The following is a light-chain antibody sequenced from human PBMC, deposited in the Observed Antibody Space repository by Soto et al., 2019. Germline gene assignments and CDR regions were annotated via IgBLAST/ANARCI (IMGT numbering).Light chain of an antibody. CDR3: CSYAGSYTWV. CDR2: DVS. CDR1: SSAVGGYNY. V-gene: IGLV2-11*01. J-gene: IGLJ1*01. Sequence: QSALTQPRSVSGSPGQSFTISCTGTSSAVGGYNYVSWYQQHPGKAPKLMIYDVSKRPSGVPDRFSGSKSGNTASLTISGLQAEDEADYYCCSYAGSYTWVFGTGTKVTVL.